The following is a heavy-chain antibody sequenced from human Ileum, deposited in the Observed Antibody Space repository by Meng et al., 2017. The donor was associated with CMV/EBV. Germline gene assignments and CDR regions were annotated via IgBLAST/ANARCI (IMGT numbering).Heavy chain of an antibody. CDR3: VKDVGMGSGWYVFDS. CDR2: IWYDGTDQ. D-gene: IGHD6-19*01. Sequence: SGFTFRSHGMHWVRQEPGKGLEWVAAIWYDGTDQKYADSVKGRFTISRDNSKNTLHLQLNSLRAEDTAVYYCVKDVGMGSGWYVFDSWGQGTLVTVSS. V-gene: IGHV3-33*06. J-gene: IGHJ4*02. CDR1: GFTFRSHG.